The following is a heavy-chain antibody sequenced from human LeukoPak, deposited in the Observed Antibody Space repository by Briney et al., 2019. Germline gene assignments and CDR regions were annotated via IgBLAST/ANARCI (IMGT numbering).Heavy chain of an antibody. D-gene: IGHD3-22*01. J-gene: IGHJ4*02. Sequence: SPTLSLTCAISGDSVSSNSAAWNWIRQSPSRGLEWLGRTYYRSKWYNDYAVSVKSRITINPDTSKNQFSLQLSSVTPEDTAVYYCAREGMIVGVITTTYAFDYWGQGTLVTVSS. CDR3: AREGMIVGVITTTYAFDY. CDR2: TYYRSKWYN. CDR1: GDSVSSNSAA. V-gene: IGHV6-1*01.